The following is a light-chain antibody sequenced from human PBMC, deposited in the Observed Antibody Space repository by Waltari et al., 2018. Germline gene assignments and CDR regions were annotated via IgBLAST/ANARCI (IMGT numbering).Light chain of an antibody. J-gene: IGLJ2*01. CDR1: SSHVGGYTY. V-gene: IGLV2-14*01. CDR3: SSYTSSSTFNVV. Sequence: QSALTPPASVSGSPGQSIPSSWPGTSSHVGGYTYVPWYQQHPGKAPKPMIYDVSHRHSGVSNRFSGSKSGNTASLTISGLQAEDEADYYCSSYTSSSTFNVVFGGGTKLTVL. CDR2: DVS.